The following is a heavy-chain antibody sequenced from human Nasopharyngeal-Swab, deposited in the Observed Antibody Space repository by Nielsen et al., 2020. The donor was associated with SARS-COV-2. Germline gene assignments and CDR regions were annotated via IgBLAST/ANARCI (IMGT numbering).Heavy chain of an antibody. J-gene: IGHJ4*02. D-gene: IGHD3-3*01. CDR2: IYSGGSST. CDR1: GFTFSSYA. V-gene: IGHV3-23*03. Sequence: GGSLRLSSAASGFTFSSYAMSWVRQAPGKGLEWVSVIYSGGSSTYYADSVKGRFTISRDNSKNTLYLQMNSLRAEDTAVYYCAKGAGGDFWSGYLRFLDYWGQGTLVTVSS. CDR3: AKGAGGDFWSGYLRFLDY.